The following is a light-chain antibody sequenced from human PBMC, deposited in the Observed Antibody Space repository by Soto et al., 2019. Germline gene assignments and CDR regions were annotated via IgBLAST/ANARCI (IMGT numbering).Light chain of an antibody. CDR2: GTS. CDR1: QGIRDD. J-gene: IGKJ1*01. V-gene: IGKV1-6*01. Sequence: AIQMTQSPSSLSASVGDRVTITCRASQGIRDDVGWYQQRPGEAHRLLIYGTSNLQSGVPSRFSGSGSGTDFTLTFSSLQPEDFATYYCLQDYGYTRTFGQGSKVGVK. CDR3: LQDYGYTRT.